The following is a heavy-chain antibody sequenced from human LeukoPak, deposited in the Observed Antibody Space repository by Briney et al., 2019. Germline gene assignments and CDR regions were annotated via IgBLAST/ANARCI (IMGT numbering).Heavy chain of an antibody. V-gene: IGHV4-30-4*01. CDR2: IYYSGST. J-gene: IGHJ6*02. CDR1: GGSFSDYY. Sequence: SETLSLTCAVYGGSFSDYYWSWIRQPPGKGLEWIGYIYYSGSTYYNPSLKSRVTISVDTSKNQFSLKLSSVTAADTAVYYCARLGGGSCYDPPCYYYGMDVWGQGTTVTVSS. CDR3: ARLGGGSCYDPPCYYYGMDV. D-gene: IGHD2-15*01.